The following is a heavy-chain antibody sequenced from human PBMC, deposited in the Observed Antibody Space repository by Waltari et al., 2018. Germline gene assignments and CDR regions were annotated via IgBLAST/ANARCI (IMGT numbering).Heavy chain of an antibody. CDR1: GFTFSSYG. J-gene: IGHJ4*02. CDR2: ISYDGSNK. V-gene: IGHV3-30*18. CDR3: AKGYGPDGPPAADY. Sequence: QVQLVESGGGVVQPGRSLRLSCAASGFTFSSYGLHWVRQAPGKGLEWVAVISYDGSNKYYADSVKGRFTISRDNSKNTLYLQMNSLRAEDTAVYYCAKGYGPDGPPAADYWGQGTLVTVSS. D-gene: IGHD5-18*01.